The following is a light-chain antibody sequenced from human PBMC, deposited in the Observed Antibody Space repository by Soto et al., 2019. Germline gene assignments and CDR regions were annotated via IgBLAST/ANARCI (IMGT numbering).Light chain of an antibody. CDR2: DVS. CDR3: CSYAGSYTKL. Sequence: QSVLTQPRSVSGSPGQSVTISCTGTSSDVGGYNYVSWYQQHPGKAPKLVIYDVSKRPSGVPDRFSGSKSGNTASLTISGLQAEDEADYYCCSYAGSYTKLFGGGTKLTVL. CDR1: SSDVGGYNY. J-gene: IGLJ2*01. V-gene: IGLV2-11*01.